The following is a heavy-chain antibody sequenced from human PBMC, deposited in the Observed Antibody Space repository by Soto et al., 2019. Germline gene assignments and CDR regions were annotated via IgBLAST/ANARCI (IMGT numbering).Heavy chain of an antibody. CDR1: GGSISSSSYY. CDR2: IYYSGST. Sequence: QLQLQESGPGLVKPSETLSLTCTVSGGSISSSSYYWGWIRQPPGKGLEWIGSIYYSGSTYYNPSLKSRVTISVDTSKNQFSLKLSSVTAADTAVYFCARQLGRDGYNSYFDYWGQGTLVTVSS. CDR3: ARQLGRDGYNSYFDY. V-gene: IGHV4-39*01. J-gene: IGHJ4*02. D-gene: IGHD5-12*01.